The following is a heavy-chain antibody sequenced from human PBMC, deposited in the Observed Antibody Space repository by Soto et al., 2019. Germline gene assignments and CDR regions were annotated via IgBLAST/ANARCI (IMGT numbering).Heavy chain of an antibody. D-gene: IGHD3-10*01. CDR2: ISAYNGNT. CDR3: AREWTTYYYGSGSDGAFDI. V-gene: IGHV1-18*01. Sequence: ASVKVSCKASGYTFTSYGISWVRQAPGQGLKWKGWISAYNGNTNYAQKLQGRVTMTTDTSTGTAYMELRSLRSDDTAVYYCAREWTTYYYGSGSDGAFDIWGQGTMVTVSS. CDR1: GYTFTSYG. J-gene: IGHJ3*02.